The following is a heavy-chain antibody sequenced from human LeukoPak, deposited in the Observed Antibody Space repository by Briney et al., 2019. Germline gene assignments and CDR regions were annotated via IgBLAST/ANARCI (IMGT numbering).Heavy chain of an antibody. J-gene: IGHJ4*02. CDR3: AREMDGGDQDY. V-gene: IGHV1-46*03. D-gene: IGHD2-21*02. CDR1: GYTFTSYY. CDR2: INPSGGNT. Sequence: ASVKLSCKASGYTFTSYYMHWVRHPPGQGLEWMGIINPSGGNTNYAQKFQGRVAMTRDTSTSTVYMELSSLRSEETAVYYCAREMDGGDQDYWGQGTLVTVSS.